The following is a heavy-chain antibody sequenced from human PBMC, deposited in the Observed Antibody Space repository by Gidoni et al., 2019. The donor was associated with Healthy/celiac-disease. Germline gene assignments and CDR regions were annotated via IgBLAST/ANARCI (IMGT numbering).Heavy chain of an antibody. CDR1: GYSISSGYS. CDR3: ARDNDYVWGSYRKYLKYYFDY. CDR2: IYHSGST. V-gene: IGHV4-38-2*02. Sequence: QVQLQESGPGLVKPSETLSLTCTVSGYSISSGYSWGWIRQPPGKGLEWIGSIYHSGSTYYNPSLKSRVTISVDTSKNQFSLKLSSVTAADTAVYYCARDNDYVWGSYRKYLKYYFDYWGQGTLVTVSS. D-gene: IGHD3-16*02. J-gene: IGHJ4*02.